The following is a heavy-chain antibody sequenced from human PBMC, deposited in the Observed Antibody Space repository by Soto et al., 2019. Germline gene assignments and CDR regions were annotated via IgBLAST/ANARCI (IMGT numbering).Heavy chain of an antibody. CDR3: ARGRYDILTGYYIGDAFDI. Sequence: SVKVSCKASGGTFSSYAISWVRQAPGQGLEWMGGIIPIFGTANYAQKFQGRVTITADKSTSTAYMELSSLRSEDTAVYYCARGRYDILTGYYIGDAFDIWGQGTMVTVSS. V-gene: IGHV1-69*06. D-gene: IGHD3-9*01. CDR1: GGTFSSYA. CDR2: IIPIFGTA. J-gene: IGHJ3*02.